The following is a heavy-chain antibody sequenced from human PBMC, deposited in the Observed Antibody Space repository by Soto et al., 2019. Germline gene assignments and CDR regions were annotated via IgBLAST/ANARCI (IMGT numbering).Heavy chain of an antibody. CDR3: AKGLLAILGTTLPRAAFNI. V-gene: IGHV3-30*18. J-gene: IGHJ3*02. CDR2: ISHDGSYK. CDR1: GFSFTTYV. D-gene: IGHD1-26*01. Sequence: QVQLVESGGGVVQPGRSLRLSCAASGFSFTTYVMHWVRQAPGKGLEWVAVISHDGSYKYYGDAVKGRFTISRDTSKNAVYLEMNSLRPEDTAVYYCAKGLLAILGTTLPRAAFNICGQGTMVTVSS.